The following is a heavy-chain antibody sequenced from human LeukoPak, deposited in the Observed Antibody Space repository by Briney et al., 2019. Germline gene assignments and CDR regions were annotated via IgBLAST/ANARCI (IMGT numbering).Heavy chain of an antibody. CDR2: ISSGSTYM. Sequence: GGSLRLSCAASGFTFTSYGMNWVRQAPGKGLEWVSSISSGSTYMYYADSVKGRFTISRDNAKNSVYLQMNSLRVEDTAVYYCARGPEQLAFYYYYYGMDVWGQGTTVTVSS. CDR3: ARGPEQLAFYYYYYGMDV. J-gene: IGHJ6*02. CDR1: GFTFTSYG. V-gene: IGHV3-21*01. D-gene: IGHD6-13*01.